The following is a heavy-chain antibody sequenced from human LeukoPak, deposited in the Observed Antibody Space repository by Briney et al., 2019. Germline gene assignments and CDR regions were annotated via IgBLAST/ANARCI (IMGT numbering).Heavy chain of an antibody. CDR3: ARGTVTLVDY. D-gene: IGHD4-17*01. CDR1: GGSISSSSYY. V-gene: IGHV4-39*07. CDR2: IYHSGST. Sequence: SETLSLTCTVSGGSISSSSYYWGWIRQPPGKGLEWIGYIYHSGSTYYNPSLKSRVTISVDRSKNQFSLKLSSVTAADTAVYYCARGTVTLVDYWGQGTLVTVSS. J-gene: IGHJ4*02.